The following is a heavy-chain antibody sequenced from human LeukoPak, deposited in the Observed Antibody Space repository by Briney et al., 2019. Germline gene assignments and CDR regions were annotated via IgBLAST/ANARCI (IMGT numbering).Heavy chain of an antibody. Sequence: PSETLSLTCAVYGGSFSGYYWSWIRQPPGKGLEWIGEINHSGSTNYNPSLKSRVTISVDTSENQFSLKLSSVTAADTAVYYCARVTGTTPNDFDYWGQGTLVTVSS. CDR2: INHSGST. J-gene: IGHJ4*02. CDR1: GGSFSGYY. CDR3: ARVTGTTPNDFDY. D-gene: IGHD1-1*01. V-gene: IGHV4-34*01.